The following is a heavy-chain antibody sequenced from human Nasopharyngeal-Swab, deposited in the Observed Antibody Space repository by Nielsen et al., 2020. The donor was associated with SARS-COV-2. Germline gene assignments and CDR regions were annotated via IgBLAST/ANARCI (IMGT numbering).Heavy chain of an antibody. CDR2: ISSSSSYI. CDR3: ARDGYSSSWYDY. V-gene: IGHV3-21*01. D-gene: IGHD6-13*01. CDR1: GFNVSSNY. Sequence: GESLKISCAASGFNVSSNYMSWVRQAPGKGLEWVSSISSSSSYIYYADSVKGRFTISRDNAKNSLYLQMNSLRAEDTAVYYCARDGYSSSWYDYWGQGTLVTVSS. J-gene: IGHJ4*02.